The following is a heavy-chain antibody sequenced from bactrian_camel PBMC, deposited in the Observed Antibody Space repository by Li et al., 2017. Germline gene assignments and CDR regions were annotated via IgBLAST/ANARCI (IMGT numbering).Heavy chain of an antibody. J-gene: IGHJ6*01. CDR3: AAVGRGDRVLVLNWWRGRFGN. Sequence: VQLVESGGGSVLAGGSLKLSCQVSGGSELFWSSHCMAWFRDGPGKEREGVAVIDNDRSARYEDSVKGRFTISQDDAKNTLYLQMNNLKPEDTAMYYCAAVGRGDRVLVLNWWRGRFGNWGQGTQVTVS. CDR2: IDNDRSA. V-gene: IGHV3S53*01. D-gene: IGHD7*01. CDR1: GGSELFWSSHC.